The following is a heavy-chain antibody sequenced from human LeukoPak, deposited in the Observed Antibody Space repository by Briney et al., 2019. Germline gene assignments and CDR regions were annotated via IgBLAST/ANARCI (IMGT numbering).Heavy chain of an antibody. CDR3: ARDVRSIAVADGY. D-gene: IGHD6-19*01. V-gene: IGHV3-74*01. Sequence: PGGSLRLSCAASGFTFSNYWIHWVRQAPGKGLVWVSRINSDGSSTSYADSVKGRFTISRDNAKNTLYLQMNSLRAEDTAVYYCARDVRSIAVADGYWGQGTLVTVSS. J-gene: IGHJ4*02. CDR1: GFTFSNYW. CDR2: INSDGSST.